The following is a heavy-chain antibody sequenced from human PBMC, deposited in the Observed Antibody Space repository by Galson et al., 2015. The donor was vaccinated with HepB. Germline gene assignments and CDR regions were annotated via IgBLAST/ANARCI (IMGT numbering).Heavy chain of an antibody. Sequence: SLRLSCAASGFTFSSYAMSWVRQAPGKGLEWGSAISGSGGRTYYADTVKGRFTISRDNSKNTLHLQIHSLRAEDTAAYFCVKEGGDYCGAECLNAPFLYSGQGTLVTVS. CDR1: GFTFSSYA. J-gene: IGHJ4*02. CDR3: VKEGGDYCGAECLNAPFLY. D-gene: IGHD2-21*01. V-gene: IGHV3-23*01. CDR2: ISGSGGRT.